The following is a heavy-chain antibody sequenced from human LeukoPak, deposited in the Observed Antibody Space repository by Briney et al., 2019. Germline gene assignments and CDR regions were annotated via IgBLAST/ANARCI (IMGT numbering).Heavy chain of an antibody. CDR3: ARDPGHDSSNYGGLDY. CDR1: GYTFTGYY. CDR2: INPNSGGT. V-gene: IGHV1-2*02. D-gene: IGHD4-11*01. Sequence: ASVKVSCKASGYTFTGYYMHWVRQAPGQGLEWMGWINPNSGGTNYAQKFQGRVTMTRDTSIDTLYMELSSLESDDTAVYYCARDPGHDSSNYGGLDYWGQGTLVTVSS. J-gene: IGHJ4*02.